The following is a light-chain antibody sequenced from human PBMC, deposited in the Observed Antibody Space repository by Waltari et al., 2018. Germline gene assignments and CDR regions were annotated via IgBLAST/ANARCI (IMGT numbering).Light chain of an antibody. CDR1: KLGDKF. J-gene: IGLJ2*01. V-gene: IGLV3-1*01. CDR3: QAWDNTKKVI. Sequence: SYELTQAPSVSVSPGQTASITCSGDKLGDKFVSWYQQKSGQSPVLVIYHDSKRPSWIPERLSGSNSGTTASLTISGTQTMDVAAYFCQAWDNTKKVIFGGGTKLTVL. CDR2: HDS.